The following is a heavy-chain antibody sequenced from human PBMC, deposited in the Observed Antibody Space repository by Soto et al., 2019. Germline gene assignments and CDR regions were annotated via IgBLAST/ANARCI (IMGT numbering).Heavy chain of an antibody. CDR2: LSITGK. CDR3: ARELAGTSCWYTVDS. V-gene: IGHV3-23*01. J-gene: IGHJ4*02. D-gene: IGHD6-19*01. CDR1: GFIFSRYS. Sequence: EVQLLDSGGGLVQPGGSLRLSCAASGFIFSRYSMSWVLQAPGQGLEWVSALSITGKHYAYSVKGRCTIARDNSENTLYLQTNSLRAEDTAVYYCARELAGTSCWYTVDSWGQGTLVTVSS.